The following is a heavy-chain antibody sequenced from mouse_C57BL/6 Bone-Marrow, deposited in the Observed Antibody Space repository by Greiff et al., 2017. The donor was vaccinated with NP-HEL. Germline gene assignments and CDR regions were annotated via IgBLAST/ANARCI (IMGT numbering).Heavy chain of an antibody. CDR3: AIASYPLMDY. J-gene: IGHJ4*01. Sequence: QVQLQQSGAELVRPGTSVKVSCKASGYAFTNYLIEWVKQRPGQGLEWIGVINPGSGGTNYNEKFKGKGTLTDDKSSSTAYMQLSSLTSEDSAVYFCAIASYPLMDYWGQGTSVTVSS. D-gene: IGHD6-1*01. CDR2: INPGSGGT. CDR1: GYAFTNYL. V-gene: IGHV1-54*01.